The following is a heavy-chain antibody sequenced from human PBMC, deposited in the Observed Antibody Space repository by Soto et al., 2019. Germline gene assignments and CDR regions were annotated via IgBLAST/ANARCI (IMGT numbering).Heavy chain of an antibody. J-gene: IGHJ6*03. CDR1: GFTFSSYA. CDR3: AKDGSSASYYFYMGV. D-gene: IGHD2-15*01. Sequence: PGGSLRLSCAASGFTFSSYAMSWVRQAPGKGLEWVSAVTGSGGSTYYADSVKGRFTISRDNSKNTLYLQMNSLRAEDTAVYYCAKDGSSASYYFYMGVWGKGTTVTVSS. CDR2: VTGSGGST. V-gene: IGHV3-23*01.